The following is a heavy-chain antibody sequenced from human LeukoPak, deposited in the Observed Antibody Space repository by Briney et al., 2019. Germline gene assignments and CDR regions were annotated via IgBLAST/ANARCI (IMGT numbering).Heavy chain of an antibody. V-gene: IGHV4-39*07. CDR2: IYYSGST. CDR3: ARQLGPGRYSYASGPFDY. D-gene: IGHD5-18*01. J-gene: IGHJ4*02. Sequence: SETLSLTCTVSGGSISSSSYYWGWIRQPPGTGLEWIGSIYYSGSTYYNPSLKSRVTISVDTSKNQFSLKVSSVTAADTAVYYCARQLGPGRYSYASGPFDYWGQGTLVTVSS. CDR1: GGSISSSSYY.